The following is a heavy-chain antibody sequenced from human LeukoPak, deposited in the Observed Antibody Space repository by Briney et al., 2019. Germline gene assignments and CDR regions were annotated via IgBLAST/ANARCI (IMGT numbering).Heavy chain of an antibody. CDR1: GCTFSSYA. D-gene: IGHD6-6*01. CDR2: IIPILGTA. Sequence: SVKVSCKASGCTFSSYAISWVRQAPGQGLEWMGGIIPILGTANLAQKFQDRVTITTDESTRTVYMALSSLRYEDTAVYYCERGEDYSSSSQYYYYYMDVWGKGTTVTVSS. J-gene: IGHJ6*03. V-gene: IGHV1-69*05. CDR3: ERGEDYSSSSQYYYYYMDV.